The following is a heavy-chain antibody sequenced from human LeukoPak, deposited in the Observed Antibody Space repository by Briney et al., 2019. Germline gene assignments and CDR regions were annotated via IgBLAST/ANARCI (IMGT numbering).Heavy chain of an antibody. CDR1: GYTFTSYD. CDR3: ARGRLTMVRGTNWFDP. Sequence: ASVKVSCKASGYTFTSYDINWVRQATGQGLEWMGWMNPNSGNTGYAQKFQGRVTMTRNTSISTAYMELSSLRSEDTAVYYCARGRLTMVRGTNWFDPWGQGTLVTVSS. J-gene: IGHJ5*02. D-gene: IGHD3-10*01. V-gene: IGHV1-8*01. CDR2: MNPNSGNT.